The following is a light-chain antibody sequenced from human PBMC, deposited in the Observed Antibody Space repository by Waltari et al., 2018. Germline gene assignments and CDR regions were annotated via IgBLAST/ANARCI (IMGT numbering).Light chain of an antibody. J-gene: IGKJ1*01. CDR3: QQYNNWPWT. Sequence: EIVMTQIPATLSVSPGERATLSCRASQSVSNTLAWYQQKPGQAPRLLIYDASIGASGIPARFSGSGSGREFTLTISSLQSEDLAVYYCQQYNNWPWTFGQGTKVEIK. CDR2: DAS. CDR1: QSVSNT. V-gene: IGKV3-15*01.